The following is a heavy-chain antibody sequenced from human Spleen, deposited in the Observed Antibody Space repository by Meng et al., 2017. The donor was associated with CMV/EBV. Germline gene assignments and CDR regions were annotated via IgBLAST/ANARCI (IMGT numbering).Heavy chain of an antibody. D-gene: IGHD3-10*01. CDR1: SLNTRGVA. CDR2: VYWDDDK. J-gene: IGHJ2*01. Sequence: SLNTRGVAVAWIRQHPGKALEWLALVYWDDDKRYRPALKGRLTITKDTSRSQVVLTMTNVDPVDTATYYCAHVFGSGSYFDYWYFDFWGRGTLVTVSS. V-gene: IGHV2-5*02. CDR3: AHVFGSGSYFDYWYFDF.